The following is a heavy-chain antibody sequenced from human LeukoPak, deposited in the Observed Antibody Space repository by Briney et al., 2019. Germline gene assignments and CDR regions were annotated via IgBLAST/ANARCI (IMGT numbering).Heavy chain of an antibody. J-gene: IGHJ5*02. CDR2: IYTSGST. CDR3: ARDRADIAADRPRFDP. Sequence: SETLSLTCTVSGGSISSYYWSWIRQPAGKGLEWIGRIYTSGSTNYNPSLKSRVTMSVDTSKNQFSLKLSSVTASDTSVYYCARDRADIAADRPRFDPWGQGTLVTVSS. V-gene: IGHV4-4*07. CDR1: GGSISSYY. D-gene: IGHD6-13*01.